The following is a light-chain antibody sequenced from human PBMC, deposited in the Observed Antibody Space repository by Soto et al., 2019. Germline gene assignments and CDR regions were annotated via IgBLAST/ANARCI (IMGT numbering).Light chain of an antibody. V-gene: IGLV2-8*01. CDR2: EVS. Sequence: QSALTQPPSASGSPGQSVTISCTGTSSDVGGYNYVSWYQQHPGKAPKLMIYEVSKRPSGIPDRFSGSKSCHTASLTGSGLQAADVADYYFSSYAGSHIPPPLVFGCATKQTLL. CDR1: SSDVGGYNY. CDR3: SSYAGSHIPPPLV. J-gene: IGLJ2*01.